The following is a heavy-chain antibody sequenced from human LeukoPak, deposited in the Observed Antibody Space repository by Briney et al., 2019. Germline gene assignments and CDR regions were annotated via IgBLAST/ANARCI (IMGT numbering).Heavy chain of an antibody. D-gene: IGHD6-13*01. J-gene: IGHJ4*02. CDR2: IYYSGST. CDR1: GGSISSYY. V-gene: IGHV4-59*01. CDR3: ARREAEYDY. Sequence: PSETLSLTCTVSGGSISSYYWSWIRQPPGKGLEWIGYIYYSGSTNYNPSLKSRVTISVDTSKNQFSLKLGSVTAADTAVYYCARREAEYDYWGQGTLVTVSS.